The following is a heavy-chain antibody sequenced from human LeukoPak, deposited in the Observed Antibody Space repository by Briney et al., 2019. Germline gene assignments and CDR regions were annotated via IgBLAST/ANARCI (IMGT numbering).Heavy chain of an antibody. CDR3: ARVPGCSSTSCYPTGDY. J-gene: IGHJ4*02. V-gene: IGHV1-2*02. CDR1: VYTFTDYY. CDR2: INPNSGGT. D-gene: IGHD2-2*01. Sequence: ASVTVSCKASVYTFTDYYMHWVRQAPGQGREWMGWINPNSGGTNYAQKFQGRVTMARDTSISTAYMELSRLTSADTAVYYCARVPGCSSTSCYPTGDYWGQGTLVTVSS.